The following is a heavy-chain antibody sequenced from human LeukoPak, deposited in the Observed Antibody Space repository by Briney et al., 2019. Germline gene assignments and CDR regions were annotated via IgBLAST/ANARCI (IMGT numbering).Heavy chain of an antibody. CDR2: INPNSGGT. D-gene: IGHD3-10*01. J-gene: IGHJ4*02. CDR1: GYTFTGYY. CDR3: ARAMVRGVITISIDY. V-gene: IGHV1-2*02. Sequence: ASVKVSCKASGYTFTGYYMHWVRQAPGQGLGWMGWINPNSGGTNYAQKFQGRVTMTRDTSISTAYMELSRLRSDDTAVYYCARAMVRGVITISIDYWGQGTLVTVSS.